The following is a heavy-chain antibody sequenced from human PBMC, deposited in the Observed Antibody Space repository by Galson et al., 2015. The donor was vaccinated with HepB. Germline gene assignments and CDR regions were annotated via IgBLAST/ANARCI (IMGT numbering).Heavy chain of an antibody. J-gene: IGHJ6*02. CDR3: ARDIGARYYYYGMDV. Sequence: ETLSLTCAVYGGSFSNYYWTWIRQPPGKGLEWIGEINHRGSTNYNPSLKSRVTISVDTSKNQFSLKLSSVTAADTAVYYCARDIGARYYYYGMDVWGQGTTVTVSS. CDR2: INHRGST. CDR1: GGSFSNYY. D-gene: IGHD1-26*01. V-gene: IGHV4-34*01.